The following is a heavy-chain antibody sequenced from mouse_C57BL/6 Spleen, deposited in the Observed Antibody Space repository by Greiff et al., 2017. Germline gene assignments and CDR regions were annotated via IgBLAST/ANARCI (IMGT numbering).Heavy chain of an antibody. CDR1: GYTFTDYE. V-gene: IGHV1-15*01. D-gene: IGHD1-1*01. J-gene: IGHJ2*01. Sequence: VQLQQSGAELVRPGASVTLSCKASGYTFTDYEMHWVKQTPVHGLEWIGAIDPETGGTAYNQKFKGKAILTADKSSSTAYMELRSLTSDDSAVYYCTRCTTVVEGYFDYWGQGTTLTVSS. CDR2: IDPETGGT. CDR3: TRCTTVVEGYFDY.